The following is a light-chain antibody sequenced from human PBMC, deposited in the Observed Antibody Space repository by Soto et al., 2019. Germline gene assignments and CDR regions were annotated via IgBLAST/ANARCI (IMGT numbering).Light chain of an antibody. CDR3: KQYGSSPLT. V-gene: IGKV3-20*01. J-gene: IGKJ4*01. CDR1: QSVSSSY. CDR2: GAS. Sequence: EIVLTQSPGTLSLAPGERATLSCRASQSVSSSYLAWYKQKPGQAPRLLIYGASSRATGIPDRFSASGSGTDFTLTISRLEPEDFAVYYCKQYGSSPLTFGGGTKVEIK.